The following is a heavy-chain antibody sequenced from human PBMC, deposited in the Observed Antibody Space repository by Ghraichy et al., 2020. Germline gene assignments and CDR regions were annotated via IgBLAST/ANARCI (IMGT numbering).Heavy chain of an antibody. D-gene: IGHD2-2*01. V-gene: IGHV4-34*01. CDR2: INHSGST. Sequence: ETLSLTCAVYGGSFSGYYWTWIRQPPGKGLEWIGEINHSGSTNYNPSLISRVNISVDTSKNQFSLNLRSETAADTAVYYCARGYGVVPDDMYIGYWGQGTLVTVSS. CDR1: GGSFSGYY. J-gene: IGHJ4*02. CDR3: ARGYGVVPDDMYIGY.